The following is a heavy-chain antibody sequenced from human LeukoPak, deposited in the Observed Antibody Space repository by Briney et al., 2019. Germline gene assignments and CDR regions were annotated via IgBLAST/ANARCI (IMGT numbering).Heavy chain of an antibody. CDR3: ARGGPYHGRAY. CDR2: IDPNDGST. CDR1: GYTFSIYY. D-gene: IGHD2-15*01. J-gene: IGHJ4*02. V-gene: IGHV1-46*01. Sequence: ASVKVSYNASGYTFSIYYVRWGRQAPGQGLEWVGRIDPNDGSTIYARNLQGRVTMTSDTSTSTVYMELSSLRSEDTAVYYCARGGPYHGRAYRGQGTLVTVSS.